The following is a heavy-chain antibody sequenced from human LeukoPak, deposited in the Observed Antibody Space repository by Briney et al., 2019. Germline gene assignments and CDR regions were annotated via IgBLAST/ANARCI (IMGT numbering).Heavy chain of an antibody. CDR3: AKHAVEQYYYY. J-gene: IGHJ4*01. CDR2: IYYSGST. Sequence: SETLSLTCTVSGGSISSSSYYWGWVRQPPGKGLEWTGSIYYSGSTYYNPSLTSRVTIPLDTSKNQCSLKLGSVTPADTAVYYCAKHAVEQYYYYRGHRTPVTLSS. CDR1: GGSISSSSYY. V-gene: IGHV4-39*01. D-gene: IGHD2/OR15-2a*01.